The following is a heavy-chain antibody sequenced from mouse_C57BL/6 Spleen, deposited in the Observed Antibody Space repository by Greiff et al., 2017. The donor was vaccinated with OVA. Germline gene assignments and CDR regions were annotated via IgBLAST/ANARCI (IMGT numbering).Heavy chain of an antibody. CDR1: GYTFTGYW. J-gene: IGHJ3*01. D-gene: IGHD2-2*01. CDR2: ILPGSGST. Sequence: VQRVESGAELMKPGASVKLSCKATGYTFTGYWIEWVKQRPGHGLEWIGEILPGSGSTNYNEKFKGKATFTADTSSNTAYMQLSSLTTEDSAIYYYARRRGYGYDGWFAYWGQGTLVTVSA. CDR3: ARRRGYGYDGWFAY. V-gene: IGHV1-9*01.